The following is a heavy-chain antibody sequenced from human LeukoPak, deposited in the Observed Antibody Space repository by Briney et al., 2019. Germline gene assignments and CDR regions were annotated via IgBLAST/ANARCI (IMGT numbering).Heavy chain of an antibody. J-gene: IGHJ6*02. CDR3: ARDIVVPAATGIEYYDYYGMDV. CDR2: IYYSGST. V-gene: IGHV4-59*01. D-gene: IGHD2-2*01. CDR1: GGSISSYS. Sequence: PSESLSLTCTVSGGSISSYSLSWIRQPPGKGLEWIGYIYYSGSTNYNPYLKSGVTISVDMSKNQSSLKLSSVTAADTAVYYCARDIVVPAATGIEYYDYYGMDVRGQGTTVTVSS.